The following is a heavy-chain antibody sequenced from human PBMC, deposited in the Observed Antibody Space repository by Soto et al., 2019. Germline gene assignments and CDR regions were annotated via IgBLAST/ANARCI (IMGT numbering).Heavy chain of an antibody. CDR2: ISYDGSDQ. V-gene: IGHV3-30*18. D-gene: IGHD3-10*01. CDR3: AKDTGADY. CDR1: GFTFSSYG. Sequence: QVQLVESGGGVVQPGRSLRLSCAASGFTFSSYGMYWVRQAPGKGLEWVARISYDGSDQFYGDTVKGRFTISRDNSKNILYVQMNNLRSEDTVVYYCAKDTGADYWGQGTVV. J-gene: IGHJ4*02.